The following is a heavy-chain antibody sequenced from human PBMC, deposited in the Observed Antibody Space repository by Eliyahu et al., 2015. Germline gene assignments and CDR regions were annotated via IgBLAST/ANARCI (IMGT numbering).Heavy chain of an antibody. J-gene: IGHJ5*02. CDR2: INPNSGGT. V-gene: IGHV1-2*06. CDR1: GYXFTGYY. D-gene: IGHD2-15*01. CDR3: AHQPLLQPNWFDP. Sequence: QVQLVQSGAEVKKPGASVKVSCKASGYXFTGYYMHWVRQAPGQGLEWMGRINPNSGGTNYAQKFQGRVTMTRDTSISTAYMELSRLRSDDTAVYYCAHQPLLQPNWFDPWGQGTLVTVSS.